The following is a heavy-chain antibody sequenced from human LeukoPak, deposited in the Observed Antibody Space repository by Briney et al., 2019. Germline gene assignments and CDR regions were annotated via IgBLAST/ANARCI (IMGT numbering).Heavy chain of an antibody. CDR3: ARPGVTGYYYMDV. CDR2: IYSGGST. V-gene: IGHV3-53*01. Sequence: GGSLRLSCAASGFTVSSNYMSRVRQAPGKGLEWVSVIYSGGSTYYADSVKGRFTISRDNSKNTLYLQMNSLRAEDTAVYYCARPGVTGYYYMDVWGKGTTVTVSS. J-gene: IGHJ6*03. D-gene: IGHD1-1*01. CDR1: GFTVSSNY.